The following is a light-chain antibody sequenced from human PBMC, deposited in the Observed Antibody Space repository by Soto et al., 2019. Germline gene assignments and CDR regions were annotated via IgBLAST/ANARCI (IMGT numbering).Light chain of an antibody. V-gene: IGKV1-5*03. Sequence: DLQMTQSPSTLSASVGDRVTITCRASQSITYWLAWYQQKPGKAPTVLIYKASTLQSGVPSRFSGSGSGTEFTLTISSLQPDDFATYYCQQYSRYSITFGGGTKVEIK. J-gene: IGKJ4*01. CDR3: QQYSRYSIT. CDR1: QSITYW. CDR2: KAS.